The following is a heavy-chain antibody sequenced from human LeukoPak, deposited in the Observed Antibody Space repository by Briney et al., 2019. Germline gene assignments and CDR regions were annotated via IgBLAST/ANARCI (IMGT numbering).Heavy chain of an antibody. CDR2: IYYSGST. J-gene: IGHJ4*02. CDR3: ARVGGDYTFDY. CDR1: GGSISSYF. Sequence: SETLSLTCTVSGGSISSYFWTWIRQPPGKGLEWIGYIYYSGSTNYNPSHKSRVTISVDTSKNQFSLKLSSVTAADTAVYYCARVGGDYTFDYWGQGTLVTVSS. V-gene: IGHV4-59*12. D-gene: IGHD4-11*01.